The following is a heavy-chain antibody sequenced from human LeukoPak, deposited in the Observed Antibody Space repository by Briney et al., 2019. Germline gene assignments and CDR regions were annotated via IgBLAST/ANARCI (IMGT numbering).Heavy chain of an antibody. V-gene: IGHV3-23*01. CDR2: IRGGGAGA. Sequence: PGGSLRLSCAASGFTFGSFAMSWVRQAPGKGLEWVSYIRGGGAGALYADSVKGRFTVSRDNSRSTLYLQMNSLIVEDTAVYYCAKCAQSYGSDAFDLWGRGKMVTVSS. CDR1: GFTFGSFA. J-gene: IGHJ3*01. CDR3: AKCAQSYGSDAFDL. D-gene: IGHD5-18*01.